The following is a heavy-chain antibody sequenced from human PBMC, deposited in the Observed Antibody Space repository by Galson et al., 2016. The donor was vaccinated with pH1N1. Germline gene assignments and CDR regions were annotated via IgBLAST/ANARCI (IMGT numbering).Heavy chain of an antibody. D-gene: IGHD4-23*01. CDR1: GLNFDTFG. CDR3: SRVRFCYGGRCFSYFEN. V-gene: IGHV3-33*01. Sequence: SLRLSCAASGLNFDTFGMHWVRHAPGKGLEWVALIWYDGRNEDYADSVKGRFTISRDNSKSTLYLQMNSLSAEDTAGYYCSRVRFCYGGRCFSYFENWGHGTLVTVSS. CDR2: IWYDGRNE. J-gene: IGHJ4*01.